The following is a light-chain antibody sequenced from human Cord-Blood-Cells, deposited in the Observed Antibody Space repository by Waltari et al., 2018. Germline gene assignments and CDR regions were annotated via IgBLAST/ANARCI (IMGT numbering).Light chain of an antibody. V-gene: IGLV3-27*01. J-gene: IGLJ3*02. CDR1: VLAKKY. CDR2: KDS. Sequence: SYELTQPSSVSVSPGQPARITCSGDVLAKKYARWFQQKPGQAPVLVIYKDSERPSGIPERFSGSSSGTTVTLTISGAQVEDEADYYCYSAADNKGVFGGGTKLTVL. CDR3: YSAADNKGV.